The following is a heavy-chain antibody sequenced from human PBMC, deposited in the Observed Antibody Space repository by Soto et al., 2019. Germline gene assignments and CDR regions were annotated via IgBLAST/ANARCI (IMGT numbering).Heavy chain of an antibody. CDR2: ISSSSSYI. Sequence: GGSLRLSCAASGFTFSSYSMNWVRQAPGKGLEWVSSISSSSSYIYYADSVKGRFTISRDNAKNSLYLQMNSLRAEDTAVYYCARGTPIGGDYYYYGMDVWGQGTTVTVSS. CDR3: ARGTPIGGDYYYYGMDV. D-gene: IGHD2-15*01. J-gene: IGHJ6*02. V-gene: IGHV3-21*01. CDR1: GFTFSSYS.